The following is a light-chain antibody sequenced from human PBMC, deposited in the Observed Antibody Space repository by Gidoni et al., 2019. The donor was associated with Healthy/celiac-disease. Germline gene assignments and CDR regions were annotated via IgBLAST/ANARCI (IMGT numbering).Light chain of an antibody. V-gene: IGLV3-25*03. CDR2: KDS. Sequence: SYELTQPPSVSVSPGQTARITCPGDALPKQYAYWYQQKPGQAPVLVIYKDSERPSGIPERFSGASSGTTVTLTISGVQAEDEADYYCKSADSSGTYYVFGTGTKVTVL. CDR3: KSADSSGTYYV. CDR1: ALPKQY. J-gene: IGLJ1*01.